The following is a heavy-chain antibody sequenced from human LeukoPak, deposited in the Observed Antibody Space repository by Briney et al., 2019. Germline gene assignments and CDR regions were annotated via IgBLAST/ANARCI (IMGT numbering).Heavy chain of an antibody. CDR3: ARDAEGYYDSSGYYLNHDAFDI. J-gene: IGHJ3*02. CDR2: IYYSGST. CDR1: GGSISSGGYY. Sequence: SETLSLTCTVSGGSISSGGYYWSWIRQHPGKGLEWIGYIYYSGSTYYNPSLKSRVTISVDTSKNQFSLKLSSVTAADTAVYYCARDAEGYYDSSGYYLNHDAFDIWGQGTVVTVSS. D-gene: IGHD3-22*01. V-gene: IGHV4-31*03.